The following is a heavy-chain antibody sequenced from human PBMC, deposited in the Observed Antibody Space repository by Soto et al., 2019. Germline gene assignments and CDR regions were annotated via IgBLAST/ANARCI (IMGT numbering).Heavy chain of an antibody. V-gene: IGHV3-33*01. Sequence: PGGSLRLSCAASGFTFSSYGMHWVRQAPGKGLEWVAVIWYDGSNKYYADSVKGRFTISRDNSKNTLYLQMNSLRAEDTAVYYCASSGGSYYYYYYYMDVWSKGTTVTVSS. CDR1: GFTFSSYG. D-gene: IGHD2-15*01. CDR2: IWYDGSNK. J-gene: IGHJ6*03. CDR3: ASSGGSYYYYYYYMDV.